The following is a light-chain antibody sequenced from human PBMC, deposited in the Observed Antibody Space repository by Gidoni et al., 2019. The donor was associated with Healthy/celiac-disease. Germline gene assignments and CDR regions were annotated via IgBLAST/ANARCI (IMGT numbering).Light chain of an antibody. Sequence: DIQMTQSPSSLSASVGDRVTITCQASQSISSYLNWYQQKPGKAPKLLIYAASSVQSGVPSRFSCSGSGTDFTLTIRSLQPEDFATYYCQQSYSTPPCTFGQGTKVEIK. CDR2: AAS. CDR1: QSISSY. J-gene: IGKJ1*01. V-gene: IGKV1-39*01. CDR3: QQSYSTPPCT.